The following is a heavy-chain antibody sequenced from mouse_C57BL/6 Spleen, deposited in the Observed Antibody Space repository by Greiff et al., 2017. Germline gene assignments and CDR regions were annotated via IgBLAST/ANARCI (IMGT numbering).Heavy chain of an antibody. J-gene: IGHJ3*01. CDR2: INPSTGGT. D-gene: IGHD2-4*01. CDR1: GYSFTGYY. V-gene: IGHV1-43*01. CDR3: ARYDYGGAWFAY. Sequence: VQLQQSGPELVKPGASVKISCKASGYSFTGYYMHWVKQSSEKSLEWIGEINPSTGGTSYNQKFKGKATLTVDKSSSTAYMQLKSLTSEDSAVYYCARYDYGGAWFAYWGQGTLVTVSA.